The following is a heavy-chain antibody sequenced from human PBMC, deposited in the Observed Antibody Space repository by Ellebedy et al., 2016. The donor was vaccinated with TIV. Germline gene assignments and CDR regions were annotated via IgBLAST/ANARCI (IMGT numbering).Heavy chain of an antibody. CDR3: ASIGYSSWFDP. J-gene: IGHJ5*02. V-gene: IGHV4-59*08. Sequence: MPSETLSLTCTVSGGSISSYYWSWIRQPPGKGLEWIGYIYYSGSTNYNPSLKSRVTISVDTSKNQFSLKLSSVTAADTAVYYCASIGYSSWFDPWGQGTLVTVSS. CDR1: GGSISSYY. CDR2: IYYSGST. D-gene: IGHD6-13*01.